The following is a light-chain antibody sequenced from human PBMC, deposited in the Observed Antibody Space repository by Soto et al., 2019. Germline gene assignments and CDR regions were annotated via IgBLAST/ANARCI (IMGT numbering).Light chain of an antibody. CDR1: QSVSSH. J-gene: IGKJ3*01. V-gene: IGKV3-11*01. Sequence: EIVLTQSPATLSLSLGERATLSCRASQSVSSHLTWYQQKPGQAPRLLIYDASNRATGIPDRFSGSGSGTDFTLNISSIEPEDFAVYYCQKRSNWPPEFTFGPGTKVDIK. CDR3: QKRSNWPPEFT. CDR2: DAS.